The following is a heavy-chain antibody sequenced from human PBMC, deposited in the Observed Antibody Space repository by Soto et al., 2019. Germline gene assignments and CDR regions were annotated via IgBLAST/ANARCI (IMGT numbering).Heavy chain of an antibody. CDR1: GFTFSSYG. CDR2: ISYDGSNK. J-gene: IGHJ4*02. Sequence: PGGSLRLSCAASGFTFSSYGMHWVRQAPGKGLEWVAVISYDGSNKYYADSVKGRFTISRDNSKNTLYLQMNSLRAEDTAVYYCAKDQKGFWSGYCEPFFPFDYWGQGTLVTVSS. V-gene: IGHV3-30*18. D-gene: IGHD3-3*01. CDR3: AKDQKGFWSGYCEPFFPFDY.